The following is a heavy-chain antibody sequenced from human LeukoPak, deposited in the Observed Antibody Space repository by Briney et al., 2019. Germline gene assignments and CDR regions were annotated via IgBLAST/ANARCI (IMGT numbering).Heavy chain of an antibody. CDR3: ARQGGYYDSSGYYTH. Sequence: GGSLEISWKGSGYHFTSYWIGWVRQMPGKGLEWMGIIYPGDSDTRYSPSFQGQVTISADKSISTAYLQWSSLKASDTAMYYCARQGGYYDSSGYYTHWGQGTLVTVSS. J-gene: IGHJ4*02. CDR2: IYPGDSDT. V-gene: IGHV5-51*01. CDR1: GYHFTSYW. D-gene: IGHD3-22*01.